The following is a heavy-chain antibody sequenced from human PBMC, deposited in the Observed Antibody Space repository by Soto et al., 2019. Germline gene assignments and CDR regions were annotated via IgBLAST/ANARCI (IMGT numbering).Heavy chain of an antibody. CDR3: ARQCRGVTCHWFVP. V-gene: IGHV4-59*01. J-gene: IGHJ5*02. D-gene: IGHD2-15*01. CDR2: IYSSGGT. Sequence: SETLSLTCTVSGGSISSYYWSWIRQPPGKELEWIGCIYSSGGTNYNPSLKGRVTILLDTPKKQFSLKLSSVIAADTAVYYCARQCRGVTCHWFVPWGQGTLVTVSS. CDR1: GGSISSYY.